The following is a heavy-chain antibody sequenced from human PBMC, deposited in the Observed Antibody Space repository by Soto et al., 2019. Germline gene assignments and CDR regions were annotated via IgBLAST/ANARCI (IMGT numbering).Heavy chain of an antibody. D-gene: IGHD3-16*01. Sequence: EVQLVESGGGLVQPGGSLRLSCAASGFTSSSYWMHWVRQAPGKGLVWVSRINSGDGSITGYADSVKGRFTVSRDNAKNTLYLQLNRLGVEDTAVYYCARGPRLGFYGMDVWGQGTTVTVSS. CDR3: ARGPRLGFYGMDV. CDR1: GFTSSSYW. V-gene: IGHV3-74*01. J-gene: IGHJ6*02. CDR2: INSGDGSIT.